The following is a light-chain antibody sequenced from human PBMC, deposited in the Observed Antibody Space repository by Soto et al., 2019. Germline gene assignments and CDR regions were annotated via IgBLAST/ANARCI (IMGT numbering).Light chain of an antibody. J-gene: IGKJ1*01. CDR2: GAV. V-gene: IGKV3-15*01. Sequence: EVVMTQSPAVLSVSPGETATLSCRASQSISSKLAWYQQKPGQAPRLLIYGAVTRATCIPARFSGSGSTTDFTLTISSLHSEDCAVYYCQQNNTRLTWTFGQETKVEIK. CDR3: QQNNTRLTWT. CDR1: QSISSK.